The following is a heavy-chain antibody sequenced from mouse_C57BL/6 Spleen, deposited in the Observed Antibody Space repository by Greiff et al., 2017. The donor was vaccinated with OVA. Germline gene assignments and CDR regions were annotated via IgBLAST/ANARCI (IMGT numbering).Heavy chain of an antibody. CDR2: INPSNGGT. Sequence: QVQLQQPGTELVKPGASVKLSCKASGYTFTSYWMHWVKQRPGQGLEWIGNINPSNGGTNYNEKFKSKATLTVDKSSSTAYMQLSSLTSEDYSVDYCARWGNYGSIYYWGQGTTLTVSS. J-gene: IGHJ2*01. D-gene: IGHD1-1*01. CDR1: GYTFTSYW. CDR3: ARWGNYGSIYY. V-gene: IGHV1-53*01.